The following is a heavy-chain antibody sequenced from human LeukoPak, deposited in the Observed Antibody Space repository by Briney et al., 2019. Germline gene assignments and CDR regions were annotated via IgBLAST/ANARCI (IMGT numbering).Heavy chain of an antibody. CDR1: GFTFSTYW. V-gene: IGHV3-7*01. J-gene: IGHJ4*02. CDR2: IKQDGSEK. D-gene: IGHD6-13*01. CDR3: ARDSAGNDY. Sequence: GGSLRLSCAASGFTFSTYWVSWVRQAPGKGLEWVANIKQDGSEKYYIDSVKGRFTISRDNAKNSLYLQMNSLRAEDTAMYYCARDSAGNDYWGQGTLVTVSS.